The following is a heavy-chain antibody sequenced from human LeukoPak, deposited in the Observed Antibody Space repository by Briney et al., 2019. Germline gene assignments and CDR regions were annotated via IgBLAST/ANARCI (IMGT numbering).Heavy chain of an antibody. Sequence: GGSLRLSCAASGFTFTDYYMSWIRQAPAKGLECISYITVGGGVTYYADSVKGRFTVSRDSAKNSQSLHMDSLRVEDTAVYYCARGIGSSSILDFWGQGTLVTVSS. J-gene: IGHJ4*02. CDR1: GFTFTDYY. CDR2: ITVGGGVT. V-gene: IGHV3-11*01. D-gene: IGHD6-6*01. CDR3: ARGIGSSSILDF.